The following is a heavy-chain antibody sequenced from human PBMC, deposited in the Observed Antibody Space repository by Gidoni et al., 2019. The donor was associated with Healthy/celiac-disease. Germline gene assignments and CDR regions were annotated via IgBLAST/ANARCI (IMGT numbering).Heavy chain of an antibody. Sequence: EVQLVESGGGLLHPGGSLILSSAALGFTFSSYSMNWIVQPPGKGLEWVSYISSSSSTIYYADSVKGRFTISRDNAKNSLNLQMNSLRDEDTAVYYCARDTAMAPFDPWGQGTLVTVSS. D-gene: IGHD5-18*01. CDR1: GFTFSSYS. J-gene: IGHJ5*02. V-gene: IGHV3-48*02. CDR3: ARDTAMAPFDP. CDR2: ISSSSSTI.